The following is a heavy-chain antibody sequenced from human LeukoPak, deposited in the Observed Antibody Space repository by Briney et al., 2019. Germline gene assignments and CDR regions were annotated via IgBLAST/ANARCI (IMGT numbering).Heavy chain of an antibody. D-gene: IGHD3-22*01. Sequence: SETLSLTCAVYGGSFSGYYWSWIRQPPGKGLEWIGEINHSGSTNYNPSLKSRVTISVDTSKNQFSLKLSSVTAADTAVYYCARSRITMIVVVTTRYFDYWGQGTLVTVSS. CDR2: INHSGST. J-gene: IGHJ4*02. V-gene: IGHV4-34*01. CDR1: GGSFSGYY. CDR3: ARSRITMIVVVTTRYFDY.